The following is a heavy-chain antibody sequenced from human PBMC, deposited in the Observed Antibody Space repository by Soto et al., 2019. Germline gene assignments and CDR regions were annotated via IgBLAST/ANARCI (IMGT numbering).Heavy chain of an antibody. CDR3: ARRITIFGVVILNWFDP. CDR1: GGPISSSSYY. J-gene: IGHJ5*02. CDR2: IYYSGST. Sequence: SETLSLTCTVSGGPISSSSYYWGWIRQPPGKGLEWIGSIYYSGSTYYNPSLKSRVTISVDTSKNQFSLKPSSVTAADTAVYYCARRITIFGVVILNWFDPWGQGTLVTVSS. D-gene: IGHD3-3*01. V-gene: IGHV4-39*01.